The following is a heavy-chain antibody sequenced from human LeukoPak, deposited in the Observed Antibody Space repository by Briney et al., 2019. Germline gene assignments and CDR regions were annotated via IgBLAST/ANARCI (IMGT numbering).Heavy chain of an antibody. CDR3: AKEKGNWGSSYDY. CDR2: MNPNSGNT. J-gene: IGHJ4*02. V-gene: IGHV1-8*03. CDR1: GYTFTSYD. Sequence: ASVTVSCKPSGYTFTSYDINWVRQATGQGLEWMGWMNPNSGNTGYAQKFQGRVTITRNTSISTAYMELSSLRSEDTAVYYCAKEKGNWGSSYDYWGRGTLVTVSS. D-gene: IGHD7-27*01.